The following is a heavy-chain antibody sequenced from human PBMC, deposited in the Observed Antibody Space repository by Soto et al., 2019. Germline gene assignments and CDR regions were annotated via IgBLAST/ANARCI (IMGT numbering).Heavy chain of an antibody. CDR2: IYHSGST. Sequence: QVQLQESGPGLVKPSGTLSLTCAVSGGSISSSNWWSWVRQPPGKGLEWIGEIYHSGSTNYNPSLKSRGKISVDKSKEQFSLKLSSVTAADTAVYYCARDYVRGIRSGSYYGHSRYFDYWGQGTLVNVSS. D-gene: IGHD3-10*01. J-gene: IGHJ4*02. CDR1: GGSISSSNW. V-gene: IGHV4-4*02. CDR3: ARDYVRGIRSGSYYGHSRYFDY.